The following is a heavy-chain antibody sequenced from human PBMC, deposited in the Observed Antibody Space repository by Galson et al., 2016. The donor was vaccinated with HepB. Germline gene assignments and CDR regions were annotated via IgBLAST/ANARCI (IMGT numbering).Heavy chain of an antibody. D-gene: IGHD4-17*01. V-gene: IGHV3-7*01. Sequence: SLRLSCAASGFTFSSHWMSWVRQAPGKGLEWVANIKQDGSEKYYVDSVKGRFSISRDNGKDSLYLQMNSLRAEDTALYCCARFDYGDYNDAFDIWGQGTMVTVSS. CDR2: IKQDGSEK. J-gene: IGHJ3*02. CDR3: ARFDYGDYNDAFDI. CDR1: GFTFSSHW.